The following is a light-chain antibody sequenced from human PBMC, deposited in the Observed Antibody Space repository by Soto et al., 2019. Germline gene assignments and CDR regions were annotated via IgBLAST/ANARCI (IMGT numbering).Light chain of an antibody. CDR1: QSVSNS. CDR3: HQRYNWPRVT. Sequence: VLTQSPATLSLSPGARVTLSCRASQSVSNSLAWYQQKPGQPPRLLIYDVSNRATGIPARFSGSGSGTDFTLTITSLEPEDFAVYFCHQRYNWPRVTFGQGTRLENK. V-gene: IGKV3-11*01. CDR2: DVS. J-gene: IGKJ5*01.